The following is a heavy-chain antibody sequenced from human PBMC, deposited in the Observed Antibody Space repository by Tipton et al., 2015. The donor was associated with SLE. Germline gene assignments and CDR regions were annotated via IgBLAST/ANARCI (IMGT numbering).Heavy chain of an antibody. D-gene: IGHD3-22*01. CDR3: ARGVGSDYYDTSGYYFN. J-gene: IGHJ4*02. CDR2: IYTSGST. CDR1: GGSISSGSYY. Sequence: LRLSCTVSGGSISSGSYYWSWIRQPAGKGLEWIGHIYTSGSTNYKPSLKSRVTISVDTSKNQFSLKLSSLTAADTAVYYCARGVGSDYYDTSGYYFNWGQGTLVTVSS. V-gene: IGHV4-61*09.